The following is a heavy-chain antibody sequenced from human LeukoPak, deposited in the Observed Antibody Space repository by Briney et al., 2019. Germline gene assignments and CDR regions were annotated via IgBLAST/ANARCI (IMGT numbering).Heavy chain of an antibody. V-gene: IGHV3-23*01. J-gene: IGHJ4*02. D-gene: IGHD3-10*01. Sequence: TGGSLRPSCAASGFTFSSYAMSWVRQAPGKGLEWVSAISGSGGSTYYADSVKGRFTISRDNSKNTLYLQMNSLRAEDTAVYYCAKEGTYYYGSRLIDYWGQGTLVTVSS. CDR3: AKEGTYYYGSRLIDY. CDR1: GFTFSSYA. CDR2: ISGSGGST.